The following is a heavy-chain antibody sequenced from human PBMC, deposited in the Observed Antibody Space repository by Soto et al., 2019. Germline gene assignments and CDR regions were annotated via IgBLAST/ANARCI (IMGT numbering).Heavy chain of an antibody. D-gene: IGHD2-21*02. CDR1: GFTFSDAW. Sequence: EVQLVESGGGLVKPGGSLRLSCGASGFTFSDAWMSWVRQAPGKGLEWVGRIKSKTDGETTDYAAPVKGRFTISRDDSKNKVYLQMNSLKTEDTAVYFCTLHIVVVTAIHNYFHSWGQGTLVTVSS. J-gene: IGHJ4*02. CDR2: IKSKTDGETT. CDR3: TLHIVVVTAIHNYFHS. V-gene: IGHV3-15*01.